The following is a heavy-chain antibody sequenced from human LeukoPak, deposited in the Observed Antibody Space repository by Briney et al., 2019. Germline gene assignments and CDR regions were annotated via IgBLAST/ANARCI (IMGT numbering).Heavy chain of an antibody. CDR1: GDSVSSGSYY. Sequence: SETLSLTCTVSGDSVSSGSYYWSWVRQPPGTGLEWIGYIYYTGNTNYNPSLKSRVTISVDTSKNHFSLKLNSVTAADTAVYFCVRHPGGGPYFDYWGQGTLVTVSS. V-gene: IGHV4-61*03. J-gene: IGHJ4*02. CDR2: IYYTGNT. D-gene: IGHD3-10*01. CDR3: VRHPGGGPYFDY.